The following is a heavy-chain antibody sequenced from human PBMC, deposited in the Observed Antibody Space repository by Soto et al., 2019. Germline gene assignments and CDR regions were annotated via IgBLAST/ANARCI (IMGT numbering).Heavy chain of an antibody. Sequence: PGGSLRLSCAASGFTLSSYAMSWVRQAPGKGLEWVSVIRYDGSNKYYADSVKGRFTISRDNAKNSLYLQMNSLRDEDTAVYYCARVIMDVWGQGTTVTVSS. V-gene: IGHV3-33*08. CDR2: IRYDGSNK. J-gene: IGHJ6*02. CDR3: ARVIMDV. CDR1: GFTLSSYA.